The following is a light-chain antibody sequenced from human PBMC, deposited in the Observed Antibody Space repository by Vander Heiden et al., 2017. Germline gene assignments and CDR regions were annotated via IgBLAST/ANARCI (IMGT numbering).Light chain of an antibody. CDR3: AAWDDSLSAVV. CDR1: NSDIGSHY. J-gene: IGLJ2*01. V-gene: IGLV1-47*01. CDR2: RHN. Sequence: QSVLTPPPSASGTPRQQVTISCSGSNSDIGSHYVYWFQHLPGTAPKLLIYRHNQRSSGVPDRFSGSKSGTSASLAISGLRSEDEADYYCAAWDDSLSAVVFGGGTKLTVL.